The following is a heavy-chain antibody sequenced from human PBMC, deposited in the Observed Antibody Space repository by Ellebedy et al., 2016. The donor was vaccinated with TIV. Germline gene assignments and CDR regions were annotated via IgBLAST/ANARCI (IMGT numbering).Heavy chain of an antibody. CDR1: GFSFSDHS. V-gene: IGHV3-21*01. CDR3: ARADLHSNVVVPAAPDL. Sequence: GGSLRLSXAGSGFSFSDHSMNWVRQAPGKRLEWVASVGSRGVRLYYADSVKGRFTVSRENAKNSLYLQMNTLRAEDTAVYYCARADLHSNVVVPAAPDLWGQGTLVTVSS. J-gene: IGHJ5*02. CDR2: VGSRGVRL. D-gene: IGHD2-21*01.